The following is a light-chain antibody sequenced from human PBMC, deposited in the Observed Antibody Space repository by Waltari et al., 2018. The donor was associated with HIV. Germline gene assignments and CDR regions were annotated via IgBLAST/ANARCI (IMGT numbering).Light chain of an antibody. CDR1: TSNIGRNT. CDR2: GKN. CDR3: ASWDDSLNGPV. Sequence: QSVLTQPPSASGTPEQRVTISCSGSTSNIGRNTVSWFQQFPGTAPKVLIYGKNQRPSGVPDRFSGAKSGTSASLAISGLQSEEEADYYCASWDDSLNGPVFGGGTKLTVV. V-gene: IGLV1-44*01. J-gene: IGLJ2*01.